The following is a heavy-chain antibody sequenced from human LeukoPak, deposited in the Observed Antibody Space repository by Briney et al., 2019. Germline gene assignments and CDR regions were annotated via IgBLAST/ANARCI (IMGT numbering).Heavy chain of an antibody. J-gene: IGHJ4*02. D-gene: IGHD1-14*01. CDR2: ISTDGSST. V-gene: IGHV3-74*01. Sequence: GGSLRLPCAASGFTFSSYWMHWVRQAPGKGLVWFSRISTDGSSTNYADSVKGRFTISRDNAKNTLYLQMSSLRAENTAVYYCARVLNRVCDYWGQGTLVTVSS. CDR3: ARVLNRVCDY. CDR1: GFTFSSYW.